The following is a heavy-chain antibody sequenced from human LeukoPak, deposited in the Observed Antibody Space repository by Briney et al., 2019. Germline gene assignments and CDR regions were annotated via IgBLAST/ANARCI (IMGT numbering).Heavy chain of an antibody. J-gene: IGHJ4*02. CDR3: ARPVAATGNFDY. D-gene: IGHD6-13*01. CDR1: GGSISSGGYS. V-gene: IGHV4-30-2*01. CDR2: IYHSGST. Sequence: PSETLSLTCAASGGSISSGGYSWSWIRQPPGKGLEWIGYIYHSGSTYYNPSLKSRVTISVDRSKNQFSLKLSSVTAADTAVYYCARPVAATGNFDYWGQGTLVTVSS.